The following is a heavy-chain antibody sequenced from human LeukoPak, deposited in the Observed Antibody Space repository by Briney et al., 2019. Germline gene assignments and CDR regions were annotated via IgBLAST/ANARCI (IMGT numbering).Heavy chain of an antibody. J-gene: IGHJ3*02. CDR2: IVVGSGNT. V-gene: IGHV1-58*01. CDR3: AADPSGSYGVGAFDI. Sequence: GASVKVSCKASGFTFTSSAVQWVRQARGQRLEWIGWIVVGSGNTNYAQKFQERVIITRDMSTSTAYMELSSLRSEDTAVYYCAADPSGSYGVGAFDIWGQGTMVTVSS. CDR1: GFTFTSSA. D-gene: IGHD1-26*01.